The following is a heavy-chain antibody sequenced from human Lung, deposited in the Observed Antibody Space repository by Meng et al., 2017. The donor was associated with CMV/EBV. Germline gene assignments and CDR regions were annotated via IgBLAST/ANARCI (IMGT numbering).Heavy chain of an antibody. CDR1: GYTFTSYG. CDR2: ISAYNGNT. V-gene: IGHV1-18*01. Sequence: ASVKVSCKASGYTFTSYGISWVRQAPGQGLEWMGWISAYNGNTNYAQKIQGRVIMTTDTSTSTAYMELRSLRSDDTAVYYIARIKWLEAPPRPGHCDYWGQGTXVTVSS. J-gene: IGHJ4*02. D-gene: IGHD6-19*01. CDR3: ARIKWLEAPPRPGHCDY.